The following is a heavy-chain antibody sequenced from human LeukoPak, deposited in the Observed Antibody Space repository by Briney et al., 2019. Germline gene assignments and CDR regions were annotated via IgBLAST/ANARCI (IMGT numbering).Heavy chain of an antibody. J-gene: IGHJ4*02. D-gene: IGHD5-18*01. CDR1: GYTFTSYG. CDR2: INPNSGDT. V-gene: IGHV1-2*02. CDR3: ARDFNWDTAMVDY. Sequence: ASVKVSCKASGYTFTSYGISWVRQAPGQGLEWMGWINPNSGDTNYAQKFQGRVTMTRDTSISTAYMELSRLRSDDTAVYYCARDFNWDTAMVDYWGQGTLVTVSS.